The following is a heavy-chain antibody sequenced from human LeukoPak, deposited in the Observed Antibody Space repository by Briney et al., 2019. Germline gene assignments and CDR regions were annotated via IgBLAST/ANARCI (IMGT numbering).Heavy chain of an antibody. D-gene: IGHD5-12*01. CDR1: GYTFTGYY. CDR3: ATSGYSDYGYFDY. Sequence: ASVKVSCRASGYTFTGYYMHWMRQAPGQGLEWMGWINPNSGSTNYAQKFQGRVTMTRDTSISTAYMELNRLRCDDTAMYYCATSGYSDYGYFDYWGQGTLVSVSS. J-gene: IGHJ4*02. CDR2: INPNSGST. V-gene: IGHV1-2*02.